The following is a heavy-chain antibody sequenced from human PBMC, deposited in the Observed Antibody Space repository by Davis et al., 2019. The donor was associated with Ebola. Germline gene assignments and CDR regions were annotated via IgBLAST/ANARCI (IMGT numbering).Heavy chain of an antibody. Sequence: GGSLRLSCAASGFTFSSYGMHWVRQAPGKGLEWVAVIWYDGSNKYYADSVKGRFTISRDNSKNTLYLQMNSLRAEDTAVYYCARDSKPGAARLTFDYWGQGTLVTVSS. CDR3: ARDSKPGAARLTFDY. CDR1: GFTFSSYG. V-gene: IGHV3-33*01. D-gene: IGHD6-6*01. J-gene: IGHJ4*02. CDR2: IWYDGSNK.